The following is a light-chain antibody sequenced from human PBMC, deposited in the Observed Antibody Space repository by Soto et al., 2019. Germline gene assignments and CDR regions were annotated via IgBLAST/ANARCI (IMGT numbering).Light chain of an antibody. J-gene: IGKJ5*01. Sequence: EIVLTQFPGTLSLTPGERATLSCRASQRVSSTYLAWYQQKPGQAPRLLIYATSYRATGIPDRFSGSGSGTDFTLSISRLEPEDFAMYYCQQYGSSPITFGQGTRLEIK. V-gene: IGKV3-20*01. CDR3: QQYGSSPIT. CDR1: QRVSSTY. CDR2: ATS.